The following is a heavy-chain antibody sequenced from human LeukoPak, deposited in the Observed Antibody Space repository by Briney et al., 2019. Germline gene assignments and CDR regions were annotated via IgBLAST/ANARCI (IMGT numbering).Heavy chain of an antibody. J-gene: IGHJ4*02. D-gene: IGHD6-13*01. Sequence: SETLSLTCTVSGGSISSYYWSWIRQPPGKGLEWIGYIYYSGSTNYNPSLKSRVTISVDTSKNQFSLKLSSVTAADTALYYCARHLRQRLVPDYWGRGTLVTVSS. V-gene: IGHV4-59*08. CDR1: GGSISSYY. CDR2: IYYSGST. CDR3: ARHLRQRLVPDY.